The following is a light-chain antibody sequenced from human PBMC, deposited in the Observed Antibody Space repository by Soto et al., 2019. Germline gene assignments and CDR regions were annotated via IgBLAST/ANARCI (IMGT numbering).Light chain of an antibody. CDR1: QGISSY. V-gene: IGKV1-8*01. Sequence: AIRMTQSPSSLSASTGDRVTITCRASQGISSYLAWYQQKPGKAPKLLIYAASTLQSGVPSRFSGSGSGTDFTLTISCLQSEDFATYYCHQSYDIPTFGQGTRLEIK. J-gene: IGKJ5*01. CDR3: HQSYDIPT. CDR2: AAS.